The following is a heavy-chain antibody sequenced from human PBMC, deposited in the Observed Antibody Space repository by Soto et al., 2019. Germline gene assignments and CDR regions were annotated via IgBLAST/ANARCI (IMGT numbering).Heavy chain of an antibody. D-gene: IGHD6-19*01. V-gene: IGHV3-33*01. Sequence: QVQLVESGGGVVQPGRSLRLSCAASGFTFSSYGMHWVRQAPGKGLEWVAVIWYDGSNKYYADSVKGRFTISRDNSKNTLYLQRNSLRAEDTAVYYCARDLQAPSGWAHNWFDPWGQRTLVTVSS. CDR3: ARDLQAPSGWAHNWFDP. J-gene: IGHJ5*02. CDR2: IWYDGSNK. CDR1: GFTFSSYG.